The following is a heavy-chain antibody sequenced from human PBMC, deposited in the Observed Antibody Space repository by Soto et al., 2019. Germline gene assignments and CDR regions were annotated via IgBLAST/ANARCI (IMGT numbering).Heavy chain of an antibody. CDR2: INHSGST. Sequence: QVQLQQWGAGLLKPSETLSLTCAVYGGSFSGYYWSWIRQPPGKGLEWIGEINHSGSTNYNPSLKSRVTIAVDTSKNQFSLKLSSVTAADTAVYYCARGGRDIVVVVAATRWFDPWGQGTLVTVPS. CDR1: GGSFSGYY. J-gene: IGHJ5*02. D-gene: IGHD2-15*01. CDR3: ARGGRDIVVVVAATRWFDP. V-gene: IGHV4-34*01.